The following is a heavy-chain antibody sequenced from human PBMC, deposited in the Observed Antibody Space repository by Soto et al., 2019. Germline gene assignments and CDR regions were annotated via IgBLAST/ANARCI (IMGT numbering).Heavy chain of an antibody. V-gene: IGHV3-9*01. Sequence: GVPLRHCWGASGVTCVDYAVHWVRQAPGKGLEWVSGISWNSGSIGYADSVKGRFTISRDNAKNSLYLQMNSLRAEDTALYYCAKDDDLGRDGYSFDYWGQGTLVTVFS. CDR3: AKDDDLGRDGYSFDY. J-gene: IGHJ4*02. D-gene: IGHD5-12*01. CDR2: ISWNSGSI. CDR1: GVTCVDYA.